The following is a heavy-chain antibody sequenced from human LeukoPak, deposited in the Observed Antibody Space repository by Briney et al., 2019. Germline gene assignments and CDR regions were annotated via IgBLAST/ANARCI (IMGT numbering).Heavy chain of an antibody. CDR1: GGSFSGYY. D-gene: IGHD3-16*02. J-gene: IGHJ4*02. CDR2: INHSGST. Sequence: SETLSLTCAVYGGSFSGYYWSWIRQPPGKGLEWIGEINHSGSTNYNPSLRSRVTISVDTSKKQFSLKLSSVTAADTAVYYCARGLSAVVYWGQGTLVTVSS. CDR3: ARGLSAVVY. V-gene: IGHV4-34*01.